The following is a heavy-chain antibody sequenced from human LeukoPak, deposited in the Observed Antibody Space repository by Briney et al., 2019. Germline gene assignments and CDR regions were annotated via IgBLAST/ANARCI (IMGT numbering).Heavy chain of an antibody. V-gene: IGHV3-23*01. CDR3: ARVIVGATNWFDS. CDR2: ISGSGGGT. Sequence: GGSLRLSCAAPGFTFSSYAMSWVRQAPEKGLEWVSTISGSGGGTYYADSVRGRFTISRDNAKNTLYLQMNSLRAEDTAVYYCARVIVGATNWFDSWGQGTLVTVSS. CDR1: GFTFSSYA. J-gene: IGHJ5*01. D-gene: IGHD1-26*01.